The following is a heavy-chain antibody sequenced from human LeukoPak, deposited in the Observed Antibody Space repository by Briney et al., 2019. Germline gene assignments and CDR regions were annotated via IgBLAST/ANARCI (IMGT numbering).Heavy chain of an antibody. J-gene: IGHJ6*03. CDR2: ISGSRSYI. CDR3: ARGFGSSIPYSYYYYLDV. V-gene: IGHV3-21*01. Sequence: GGSLRLSCAASGFTFNSYSMNWVRQAPGKGLEWDSSISGSRSYIYYADSVKGRFTISRDNAKNSLYLQMNSLRAEDDTAVYYCARGFGSSIPYSYYYYLDVWGKGTTVTVSS. CDR1: GFTFNSYS. D-gene: IGHD6-6*01.